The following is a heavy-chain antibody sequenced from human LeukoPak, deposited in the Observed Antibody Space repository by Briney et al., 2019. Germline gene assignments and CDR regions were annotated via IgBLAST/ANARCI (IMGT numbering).Heavy chain of an antibody. CDR3: ARLAAAGQSYYFDY. V-gene: IGHV4-31*03. CDR1: GGSISSGGYY. J-gene: IGHJ4*02. Sequence: SETLSLTCTVSGGSISSGGYYWSSIRQHPGKGLEWIGYIYYSGSTYYNPSLKSRVTISVDTSKNQFSLKLSSVTAADTAVYYCARLAAAGQSYYFDYWGQGTLVTVSS. D-gene: IGHD6-13*01. CDR2: IYYSGST.